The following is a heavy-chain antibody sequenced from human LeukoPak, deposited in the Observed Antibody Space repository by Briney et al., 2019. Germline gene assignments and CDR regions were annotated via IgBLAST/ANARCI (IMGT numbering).Heavy chain of an antibody. V-gene: IGHV4-34*01. J-gene: IGHJ4*02. CDR1: GGSFSGYY. CDR3: ARDLRLYYYGSGSSPFDY. CDR2: INHSGST. Sequence: PSETLSLTCAVYGGSFSGYYWSWIRQPPGKGLEWIGEINHSGSTNYNPSLKSRVNISVDTSKNQFSLKLSSVTAADTAVYYCARDLRLYYYGSGSSPFDYWGQGTLVTVSS. D-gene: IGHD3-10*01.